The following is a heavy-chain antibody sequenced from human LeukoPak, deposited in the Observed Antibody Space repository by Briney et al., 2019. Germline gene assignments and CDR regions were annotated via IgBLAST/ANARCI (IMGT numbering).Heavy chain of an antibody. J-gene: IGHJ4*02. Sequence: VASVKVSCKASGYTFNDYSIHWVRQAPGQGLEWMGWMYPSSGDTQYAPRFQGRVTMTRDASISTAYMELSRLTSDDTAVYYCVSVTYSSGSPWDHWGQGTLVTVSS. CDR3: VSVTYSSGSPWDH. CDR1: GYTFNDYS. D-gene: IGHD3-22*01. V-gene: IGHV1-2*02. CDR2: MYPSSGDT.